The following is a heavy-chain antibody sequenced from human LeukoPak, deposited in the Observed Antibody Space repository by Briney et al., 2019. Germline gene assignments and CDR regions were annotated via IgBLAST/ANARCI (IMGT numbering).Heavy chain of an antibody. J-gene: IGHJ6*03. D-gene: IGHD6-19*01. Sequence: PGGSLRLSCAASGFAFDDHGMSWVRQAPGKGLEWVCGINWNGGSKGYADSVKGRFTISRDNAKNSLFLQMNSLRVEDTALYCCARMAGAGYYFYMDVWGKGTTVSVSS. CDR3: ARMAGAGYYFYMDV. CDR2: INWNGGSK. CDR1: GFAFDDHG. V-gene: IGHV3-20*04.